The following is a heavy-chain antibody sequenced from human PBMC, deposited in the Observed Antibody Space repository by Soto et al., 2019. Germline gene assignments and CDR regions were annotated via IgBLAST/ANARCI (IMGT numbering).Heavy chain of an antibody. CDR3: AKDLGYSYHLTGRYYYYYGMDV. Sequence: GGSLRLSCAASGFTFSSYAMSWVRQAPGKGLEWVSAISGSGGSTYYADSVKGRFTISRGNSKNTLYLQMNSLRAEDTAVYYCAKDLGYSYHLTGRYYYYYGMDVWGQGTTVTVSS. V-gene: IGHV3-23*01. CDR1: GFTFSSYA. D-gene: IGHD5-18*01. CDR2: ISGSGGST. J-gene: IGHJ6*02.